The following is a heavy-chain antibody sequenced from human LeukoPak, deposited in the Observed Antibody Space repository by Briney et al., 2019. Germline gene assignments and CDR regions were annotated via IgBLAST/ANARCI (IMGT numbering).Heavy chain of an antibody. D-gene: IGHD3-22*01. CDR3: AREYADSSGYYFDY. J-gene: IGHJ4*02. V-gene: IGHV1-24*01. CDR2: FDPKDGDT. Sequence: ASVKVSCKVYGYTLTNLSMHWVRQAPGKGLEWLGIFDPKDGDTIYAQKFQGRVTMIEDTSTDTAYMELRSLRSEDTAVYYCAREYADSSGYYFDYWGQGTLVTVSS. CDR1: GYTLTNLS.